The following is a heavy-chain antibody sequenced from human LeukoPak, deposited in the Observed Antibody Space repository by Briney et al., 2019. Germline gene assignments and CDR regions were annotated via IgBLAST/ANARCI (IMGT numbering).Heavy chain of an antibody. J-gene: IGHJ4*02. CDR1: GGSISSYY. V-gene: IGHV4-59*01. CDR2: IYYSGST. D-gene: IGHD5-24*01. Sequence: SETLSLTCTVSGGSISSYYWSWIRQPPGKGLEWIGYIYYSGSTNYNPSLKSRVTISVDTSKNQFSLKLSSVTAADTAVYYCARAGVMSTIGRFDYWGQGTLVTVSS. CDR3: ARAGVMSTIGRFDY.